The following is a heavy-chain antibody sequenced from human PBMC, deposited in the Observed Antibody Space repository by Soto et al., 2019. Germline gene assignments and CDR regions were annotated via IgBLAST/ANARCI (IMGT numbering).Heavy chain of an antibody. V-gene: IGHV3-33*01. D-gene: IGHD3-3*01. CDR1: GFTFSSYG. CDR3: ARDWEEWLSIGTWFDP. CDR2: IWYDGSNK. Sequence: GGSLRLSCAASGFTFSSYGMHWVRQAPGKGLEWVAVIWYDGSNKYYADSVKGRFTISRDNSKNTLYLQMNSLRAEDTAVYYCARDWEEWLSIGTWFDPWGQGTLVTVS. J-gene: IGHJ5*02.